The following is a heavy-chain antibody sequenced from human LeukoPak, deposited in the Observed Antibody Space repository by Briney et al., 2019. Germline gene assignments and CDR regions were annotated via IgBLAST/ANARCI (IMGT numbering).Heavy chain of an antibody. D-gene: IGHD2-2*02. CDR1: GFTFSNYG. Sequence: GGSLSLSCVASGFTFSNYGIHWVRQAPGKGLEWVAFIRYDGSNTYYADSVKGRFTISRDNSRNTLYLQMNSLRAEDTAVYYCARDEVVPAAIPTLYFQHWGQGTLVTVSS. CDR3: ARDEVVPAAIPTLYFQH. V-gene: IGHV3-30*02. J-gene: IGHJ1*01. CDR2: IRYDGSNT.